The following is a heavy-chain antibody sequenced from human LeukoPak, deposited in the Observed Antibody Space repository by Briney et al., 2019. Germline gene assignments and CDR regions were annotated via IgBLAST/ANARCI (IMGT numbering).Heavy chain of an antibody. V-gene: IGHV3-53*01. CDR1: GFTFSSYW. D-gene: IGHD3-22*01. CDR2: IYSGGST. J-gene: IGHJ4*02. Sequence: GGSLRLSCAASGFTFSSYWMSWVRQAPGKGLEWVSVIYSGGSTYYADSVKGRFTISRDNSKNTLYLQMNSLRAEDTAVYYCATDLSSGYYDYWGQGTLVTVSS. CDR3: ATDLSSGYYDY.